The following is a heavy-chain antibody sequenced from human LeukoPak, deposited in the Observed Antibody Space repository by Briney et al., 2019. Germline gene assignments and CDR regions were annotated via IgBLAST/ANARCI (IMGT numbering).Heavy chain of an antibody. V-gene: IGHV1-69*06. CDR1: GFTFSSYA. CDR2: IIPIFGTA. Sequence: GGSLRLSCAASGFTFSSYAISWVRQAPGQGLEWMGGIIPIFGTANYAQKFQGRVTITADKSTSTAYMELSSLRSEDTAVYYCASLGGITMVRGVIGDYWGQGTLVTVSS. J-gene: IGHJ4*02. CDR3: ASLGGITMVRGVIGDY. D-gene: IGHD3-10*01.